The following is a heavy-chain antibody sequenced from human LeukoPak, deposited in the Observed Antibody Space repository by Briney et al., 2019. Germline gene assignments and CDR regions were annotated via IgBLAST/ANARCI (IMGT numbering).Heavy chain of an antibody. CDR2: IIPTFGTA. J-gene: IGHJ6*02. Sequence: GASVKVSCKASGGTFSSYAISWVRQAPGQGLEWMGGIIPTFGTANYAQKFQGRVTITADESTSTAYMELSSLRSEDTAVYYCARNSGSYYYYYGMDVWGQGTTVTVSS. V-gene: IGHV1-69*13. D-gene: IGHD1-26*01. CDR3: ARNSGSYYYYYGMDV. CDR1: GGTFSSYA.